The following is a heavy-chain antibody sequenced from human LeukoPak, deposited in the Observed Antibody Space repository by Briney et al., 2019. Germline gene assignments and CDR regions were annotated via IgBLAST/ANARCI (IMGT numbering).Heavy chain of an antibody. J-gene: IGHJ4*02. D-gene: IGHD5-18*01. CDR1: GYTFTGYY. CDR2: INPNSGGT. CDR3: ARTLGFRGYTYGSLH. Sequence: ASVKVSCKASGYTFTGYYMHWVRQAPGQGLEWMGWINPNSGGTNYAQKLQGRVTMTRDTSISTAYMELSRLRSDDTAVYYCARTLGFRGYTYGSLHWGQGTLVTVSS. V-gene: IGHV1-2*02.